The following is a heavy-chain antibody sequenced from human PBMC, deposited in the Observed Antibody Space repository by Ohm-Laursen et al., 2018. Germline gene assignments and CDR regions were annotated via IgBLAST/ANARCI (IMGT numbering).Heavy chain of an antibody. D-gene: IGHD3-22*01. CDR3: ARDRGYVEWYFDL. CDR1: GDSMISYY. Sequence: SETLSLTCTVSGDSMISYYWSWIRQPPGKGLEWIGYIYYSGSTKYNPSLKSRITISVDTSMDQFSLKLTSVTAADTAVYYCARDRGYVEWYFDLWGRGTLVTVSS. J-gene: IGHJ2*01. CDR2: IYYSGST. V-gene: IGHV4-59*01.